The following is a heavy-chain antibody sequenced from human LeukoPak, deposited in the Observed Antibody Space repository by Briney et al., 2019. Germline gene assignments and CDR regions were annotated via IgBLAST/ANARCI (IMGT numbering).Heavy chain of an antibody. CDR3: ARGTGYTTIAKAFDI. J-gene: IGHJ3*02. Sequence: NPSETLSLTCVVSGGSISSGSDSWSWIRQPPGKGLEWMGHIYHSGSASYNPSLRSRVTISVDTSKNQFSLKLTSVTAADTAVYYCARGTGYTTIAKAFDIWGQGTVVTVSS. D-gene: IGHD5-24*01. CDR2: IYHSGSA. V-gene: IGHV4-30-2*01. CDR1: GGSISSGSDS.